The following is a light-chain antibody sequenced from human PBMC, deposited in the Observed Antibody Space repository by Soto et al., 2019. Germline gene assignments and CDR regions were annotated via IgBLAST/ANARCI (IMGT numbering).Light chain of an antibody. CDR2: GAS. CDR3: QQYNMWPVT. J-gene: IGKJ5*01. Sequence: EIVMTQSPATLSLSPGERATLSCRASQSVSTNVAWYQQRPGQALSLLIYGASTRASGCPSRFTGSGSATESTLTISSLQSEDFALYYCQQYNMWPVTFGQGTRLEIK. V-gene: IGKV3-15*01. CDR1: QSVSTN.